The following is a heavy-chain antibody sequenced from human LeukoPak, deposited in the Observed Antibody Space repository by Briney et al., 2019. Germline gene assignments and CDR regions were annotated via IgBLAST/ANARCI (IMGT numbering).Heavy chain of an antibody. D-gene: IGHD3-3*01. CDR1: GGSISSYY. V-gene: IGHV4-59*01. CDR2: IYYSGST. J-gene: IGHJ3*02. Sequence: SETLSLTCTVSGGSISSYYWSWIRQPPGKGLEWIGYIYYSGSTNYNPSLKSRVTISVDTSKNQFSLKLSSVTAADTAVYYCARESTGSIFGVVTHDAFDIWGQGTMVTVSS. CDR3: ARESTGSIFGVVTHDAFDI.